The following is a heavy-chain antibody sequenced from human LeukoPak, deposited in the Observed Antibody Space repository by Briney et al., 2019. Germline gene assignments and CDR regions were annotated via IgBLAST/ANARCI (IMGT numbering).Heavy chain of an antibody. CDR1: GFTFSSYA. Sequence: GSLRLSCAASGFTFSSYAMSWVRQAPGKGLEWVSAITNSGGTTYYADSVKGRFTISRDNSKNTLYLQMNSLRAEDTAVYYCAKDPPGQLWLFDYWGQGTLVTVSS. CDR2: ITNSGGTT. D-gene: IGHD3-16*01. CDR3: AKDPPGQLWLFDY. V-gene: IGHV3-23*01. J-gene: IGHJ4*02.